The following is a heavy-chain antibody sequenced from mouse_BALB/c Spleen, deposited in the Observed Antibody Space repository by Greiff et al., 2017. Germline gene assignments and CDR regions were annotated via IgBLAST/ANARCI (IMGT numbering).Heavy chain of an antibody. CDR2: IRNKANGYTT. J-gene: IGHJ2*01. CDR3: ARDMGNFDY. CDR1: GFTFTDYY. Sequence: DVQLVESGGGLVQPGGSLRLSCATSGFTFTDYYMSWVRQPPGKALEWLGFIRNKANGYTTEYSASVKGRFTISRDNSQSILYLQMNTLRAEDSATYYCARDMGNFDYWGQGTTLTVSS. V-gene: IGHV7-3*02.